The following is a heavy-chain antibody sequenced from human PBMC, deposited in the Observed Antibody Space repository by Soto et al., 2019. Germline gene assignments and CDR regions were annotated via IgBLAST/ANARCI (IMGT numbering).Heavy chain of an antibody. Sequence: GGSLRLSCAASGFTFSSYSMNWVRQAPGKGLEWVSYISSSSSTIYYADSVKGRFTISGDNAKNSLYLQMNSLRDEDTAVYYCARENYGDYLNWFDPWGQGTLVTSPQ. CDR2: ISSSSSTI. J-gene: IGHJ5*02. CDR1: GFTFSSYS. CDR3: ARENYGDYLNWFDP. V-gene: IGHV3-48*02. D-gene: IGHD4-17*01.